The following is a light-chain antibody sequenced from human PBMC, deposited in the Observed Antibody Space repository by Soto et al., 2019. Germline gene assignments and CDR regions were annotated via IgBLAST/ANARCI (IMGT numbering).Light chain of an antibody. CDR3: QQSYSTRCT. CDR1: QSISSY. V-gene: IGKV1-39*01. J-gene: IGKJ2*02. Sequence: DIQMTQSPSSLSASVGDRVTITCRASQSISSYLNWYQQKPGKAPKLLIYGASSLQSGVPSRFSGSGSGTDFTLTISSLQPEDFATYYCQQSYSTRCTFGQGTKLEIK. CDR2: GAS.